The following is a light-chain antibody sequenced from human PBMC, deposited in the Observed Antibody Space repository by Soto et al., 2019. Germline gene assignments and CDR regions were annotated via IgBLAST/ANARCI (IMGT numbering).Light chain of an antibody. CDR3: QQRSNWPPT. V-gene: IGKV3-11*01. Sequence: EIVLTQSPATLSLSPGERATLSCRASQSVSSYLAWYQQKPGQAPRLLIYDASNRATGIPARFSGSGSGTDFTLTISTLRPEDSAIYYCQQRSNWPPTFGPGTKVDIK. CDR1: QSVSSY. CDR2: DAS. J-gene: IGKJ3*01.